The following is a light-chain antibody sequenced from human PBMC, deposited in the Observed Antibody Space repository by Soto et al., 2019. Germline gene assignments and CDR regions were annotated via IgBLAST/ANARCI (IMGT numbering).Light chain of an antibody. V-gene: IGLV2-14*03. J-gene: IGLJ2*01. CDR3: SSYTSTSTRVV. CDR1: SSDVGGYNY. CDR2: DVT. Sequence: QSALTQPASVSGSPGQSITISCTGTSSDVGGYNYVSWYQQHPGKAPKVMIYDVTKRPSGVSHRFSGSKSGNTASLTIFGLQVEDEADYYCSSYTSTSTRVVFGGGTKVTVL.